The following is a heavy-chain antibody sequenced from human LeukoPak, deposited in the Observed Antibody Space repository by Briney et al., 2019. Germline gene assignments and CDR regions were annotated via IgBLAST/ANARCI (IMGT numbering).Heavy chain of an antibody. CDR2: ISSSGSTI. V-gene: IGHV3-11*04. CDR1: GFTFSDYY. Sequence: GGSLRLSCAGSGFTFSDYYMSWIRQAPGKGLEWISYISSSGSTIYYADSAKGRFAISRDNAKNSLYLQMNNLRAEDTAVYYCARKPGAVDYWGQGTLVTVSS. J-gene: IGHJ4*02. D-gene: IGHD3-10*01. CDR3: ARKPGAVDY.